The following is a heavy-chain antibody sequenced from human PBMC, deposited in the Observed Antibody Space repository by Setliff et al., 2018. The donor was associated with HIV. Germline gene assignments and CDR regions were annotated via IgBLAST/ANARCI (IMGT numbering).Heavy chain of an antibody. J-gene: IGHJ4*02. D-gene: IGHD6-19*01. V-gene: IGHV3-30*02. CDR1: GFTFSDYG. CDR3: AKNLYRSPWSPLDY. CDR2: IRYDDTYK. Sequence: GGSLRLSCAASGFTFSDYGMHWVRQAPGKGLEWVAFIRYDDTYKFYADSVKGRFTISRDNSKNTLYLQMNSLRVVDTAVYFCAKNLYRSPWSPLDYWGQGALVTVSS.